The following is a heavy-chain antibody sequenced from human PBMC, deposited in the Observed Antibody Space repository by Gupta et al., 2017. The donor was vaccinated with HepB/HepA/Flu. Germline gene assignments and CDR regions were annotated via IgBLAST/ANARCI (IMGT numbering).Heavy chain of an antibody. V-gene: IGHV1-18*01. CDR2: ISAYNGDT. D-gene: IGHD3-10*01. J-gene: IGHJ3*02. CDR1: GYTSTSYG. CDR3: ATLGGVGNGCDI. Sequence: QVPLAQSVAEVKKPGASVKVSCKVAGYTSTSYGISWVRQAPGQGLEWMGCISAYNGDTNYAQKFQGRVTMTTDTSTITAYMEWRSLRSDDTAVYYCATLGGVGNGCDIWGQGTMVTVSS.